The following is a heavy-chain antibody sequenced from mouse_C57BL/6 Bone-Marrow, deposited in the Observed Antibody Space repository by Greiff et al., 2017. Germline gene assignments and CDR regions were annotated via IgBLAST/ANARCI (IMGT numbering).Heavy chain of an antibody. D-gene: IGHD1-1*01. CDR1: GYTFTSYW. Sequence: VQLQQPGTELVKPGASVKLSCKASGYTFTSYWMHWVKQRPGQGLEWIGNINPSNGGTNYNEKFKSKATLTVDKSSSTAYMQLSSLTSEDSAVYDCARGYYGSSPAWFADWGQGTLVTVSA. CDR2: INPSNGGT. J-gene: IGHJ3*01. V-gene: IGHV1-53*01. CDR3: ARGYYGSSPAWFAD.